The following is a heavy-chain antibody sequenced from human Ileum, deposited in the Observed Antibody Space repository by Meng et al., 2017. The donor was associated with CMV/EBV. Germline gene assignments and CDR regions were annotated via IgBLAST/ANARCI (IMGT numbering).Heavy chain of an antibody. D-gene: IGHD2-2*01. Sequence: SETLSLTCTVSGGSVSSGSYYWSWIRQPPGKGLEWIGYIYYSGSTNYNPSLKSRVTISVDTSKNQFSLKLSSVTAADTAVYYCARDRDIVVVPAAMYGMDVWGQGTTVTVSS. V-gene: IGHV4-61*01. CDR3: ARDRDIVVVPAAMYGMDV. CDR1: GGSVSSGSYY. CDR2: IYYSGST. J-gene: IGHJ6*02.